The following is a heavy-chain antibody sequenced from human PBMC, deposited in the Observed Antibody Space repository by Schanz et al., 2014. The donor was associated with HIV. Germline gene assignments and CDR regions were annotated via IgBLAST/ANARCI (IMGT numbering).Heavy chain of an antibody. CDR1: GFTFNNYG. V-gene: IGHV3-23*04. D-gene: IGHD4-17*01. J-gene: IGHJ6*02. CDR2: ISGSGGST. CDR3: AKGGFYGDYVSYYYGLDV. Sequence: DVQLVESGGGLVKRGGSLRLSCAASGFTFNNYGVNWVRQAPGKGLEWVSSISGSGGSTYYADSVKGRFTISRGNSKNTLYLQMNSLRAEDTAVYYCAKGGFYGDYVSYYYGLDVWGQGTTVTVSS.